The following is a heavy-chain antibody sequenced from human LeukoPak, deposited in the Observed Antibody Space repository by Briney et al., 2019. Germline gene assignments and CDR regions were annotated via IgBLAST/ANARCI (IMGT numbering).Heavy chain of an antibody. Sequence: SETLSLTCAVYGGSFSGYYWIWIRQPPGKGLEWIGEINHSGSTNYNPSLKSRVTILVDTSKNQFALNLSSVTAADTAIYYCARLVVGATLGGYYYYYYHMDVWGKGTTVTVSS. D-gene: IGHD1-26*01. CDR3: ARLVVGATLGGYYYYYYHMDV. V-gene: IGHV4-34*01. J-gene: IGHJ6*03. CDR1: GGSFSGYY. CDR2: INHSGST.